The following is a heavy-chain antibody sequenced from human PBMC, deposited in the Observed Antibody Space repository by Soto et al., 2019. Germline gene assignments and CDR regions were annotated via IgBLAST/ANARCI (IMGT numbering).Heavy chain of an antibody. CDR3: ARGVYTGSPHFFF. V-gene: IGHV3-7*05. J-gene: IGHJ4*02. D-gene: IGHD1-26*01. CDR1: GFTFSSYW. CDR2: IEGDGSEK. Sequence: EVQLVESGGGLVQPGGSLRLSCAASGFTFSSYWMTWVRQAPGKGLEWVANIEGDGSEKNYVDSVKGRFTVSRDNAKKSVFLQMNSLRAEDTAVYYCARGVYTGSPHFFFWGQGTLVTVSS.